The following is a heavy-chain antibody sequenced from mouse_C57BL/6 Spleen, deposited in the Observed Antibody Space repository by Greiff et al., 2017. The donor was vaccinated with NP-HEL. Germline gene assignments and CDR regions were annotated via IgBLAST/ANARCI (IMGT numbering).Heavy chain of an antibody. CDR1: GFNIKDDY. CDR3: TTWGYGNYPYYFDY. CDR2: IDPENGDT. V-gene: IGHV14-4*01. D-gene: IGHD2-1*01. J-gene: IGHJ2*01. Sequence: EVQGVESGAELVRPGASVKLSCTASGFNIKDDYMHWVKQRPEQGLEWIGWIDPENGDTEYASKFQGKATITADTSSNTAYLQLSSLTSEDTAVYYCTTWGYGNYPYYFDYWGQGTTLTVSS.